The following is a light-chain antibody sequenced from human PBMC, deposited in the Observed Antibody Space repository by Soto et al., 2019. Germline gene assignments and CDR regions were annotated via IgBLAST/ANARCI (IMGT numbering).Light chain of an antibody. J-gene: IGLJ1*01. CDR2: EVT. Sequence: QSVLTQPPSASGSPGQSVTISCTGTSTEVGGYNYVSWYQQHPGKDPKVMIYEVTKRPSGVPDRFSGSKSGNTASLTVSELLALDEADYYCISYAGSSNLWVFGTGTKVTVL. V-gene: IGLV2-8*01. CDR1: STEVGGYNY. CDR3: ISYAGSSNLWV.